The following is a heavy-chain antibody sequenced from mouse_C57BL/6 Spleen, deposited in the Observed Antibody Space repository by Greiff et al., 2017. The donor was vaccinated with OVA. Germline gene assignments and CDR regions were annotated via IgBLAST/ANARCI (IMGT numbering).Heavy chain of an antibody. CDR2: IYPGDGDT. D-gene: IGHD3-1*01. CDR1: GYAFSSSW. J-gene: IGHJ2*01. V-gene: IGHV1-82*01. CDR3: ARDEAFGGYFDY. Sequence: QVQLQQSGPELVKPGASVKISCKASGYAFSSSWMNWVKQRPGKGLEWIGRIYPGDGDTNYNGKFKGKATLTADKSSSTAYMQLSSLTSEDSAVYFCARDEAFGGYFDYWGQGTTLTVSS.